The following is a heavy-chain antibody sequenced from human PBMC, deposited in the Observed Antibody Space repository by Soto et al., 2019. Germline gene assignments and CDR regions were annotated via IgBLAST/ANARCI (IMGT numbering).Heavy chain of an antibody. CDR3: ASIPDYGDYVTYYGMDV. D-gene: IGHD4-17*01. J-gene: IGHJ6*02. Sequence: GGSLRLSCAASGFTFSSYAMHWVRQAPGKGLEWVAVISYDGSNKYYADSVKGRFTISRDNSKNTLYLQMNSLRAEDTAVYYCASIPDYGDYVTYYGMDVWGQGTTVTVSS. CDR1: GFTFSSYA. V-gene: IGHV3-30-3*01. CDR2: ISYDGSNK.